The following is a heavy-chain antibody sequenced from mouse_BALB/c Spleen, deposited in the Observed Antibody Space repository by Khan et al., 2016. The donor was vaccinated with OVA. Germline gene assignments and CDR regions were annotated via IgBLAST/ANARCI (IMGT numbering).Heavy chain of an antibody. V-gene: IGHV9-3-1*01. CDR1: GYTFTNYG. J-gene: IGHJ4*01. D-gene: IGHD3-3*01. CDR2: IYTYTGEP. CDR3: ARGGRSAMDY. Sequence: QIQLVESGPDLKKPGETVKISCKASGYTFTNYGINWVQQAPGKGLKWMGWIYTYTGEPTYADDFKGRFAFSLETSASTASLQINNLKNKDTATYFCARGGRSAMDYWGQGTSVTVSS.